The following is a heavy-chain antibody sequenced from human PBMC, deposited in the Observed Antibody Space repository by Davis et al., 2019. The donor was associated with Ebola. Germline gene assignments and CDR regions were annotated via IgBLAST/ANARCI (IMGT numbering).Heavy chain of an antibody. V-gene: IGHV4-39*01. D-gene: IGHD3-10*01. Sequence: MPSETLSLTCTVSGGSISSNNYYWGWIRQPPGKGLEWIGSIYYRGTTYYNPSLKSRVTISVDTSKNQFSLKLSSVTAADTAVYYCARPDGAGSDYWGQGTLVTVSS. CDR3: ARPDGAGSDY. J-gene: IGHJ4*02. CDR1: GGSISSNNYY. CDR2: IYYRGTT.